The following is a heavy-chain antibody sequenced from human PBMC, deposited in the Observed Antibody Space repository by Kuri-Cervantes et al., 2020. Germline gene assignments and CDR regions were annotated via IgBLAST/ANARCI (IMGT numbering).Heavy chain of an antibody. CDR2: TYYRSKWYN. Sequence: SETLSLTCAISGDSVSSNSAAWNWIRQSPSRGLEWLGRTYYRSKWYNDYAVSVKSRITINPDTCSNQFSLQLNSVTPEDTAVYYCARDGGNSGDLDYWGQGILVTVSS. CDR3: ARDGGNSGDLDY. J-gene: IGHJ4*02. CDR1: GDSVSSNSAA. D-gene: IGHD4-23*01. V-gene: IGHV6-1*01.